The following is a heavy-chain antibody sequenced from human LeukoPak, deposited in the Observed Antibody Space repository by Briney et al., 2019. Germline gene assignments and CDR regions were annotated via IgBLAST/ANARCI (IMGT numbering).Heavy chain of an antibody. CDR1: GFTFSSYG. J-gene: IGHJ4*02. D-gene: IGHD3-22*01. V-gene: IGHV3-33*01. CDR3: ARWSNYDSSGRYYFDY. CDR2: IWYDGSNK. Sequence: GGSLRLSCAASGFTFSSYGMHWVRQAPGKGLEWVAVIWYDGSNKYYADSVKGRFTISRDNSKNTLYLQMNSLRAEDTAVYYCARWSNYDSSGRYYFDYWGQGTLVTVSS.